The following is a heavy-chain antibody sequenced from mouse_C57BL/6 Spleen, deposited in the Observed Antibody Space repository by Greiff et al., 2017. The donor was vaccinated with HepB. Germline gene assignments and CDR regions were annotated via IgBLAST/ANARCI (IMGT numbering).Heavy chain of an antibody. Sequence: EVKLVESGGGLVKPGGSLKLSCAASGFTFSDYGMHWVRQAPEKGLEWVAYISSGSSTIYYADTVKGRFTISRDNAKNTLFLQMTSLRSEDTAMYYCARGDGYDGYFDYWGQGTTLTVSS. CDR1: GFTFSDYG. V-gene: IGHV5-17*01. CDR3: ARGDGYDGYFDY. CDR2: ISSGSSTI. D-gene: IGHD2-2*01. J-gene: IGHJ2*01.